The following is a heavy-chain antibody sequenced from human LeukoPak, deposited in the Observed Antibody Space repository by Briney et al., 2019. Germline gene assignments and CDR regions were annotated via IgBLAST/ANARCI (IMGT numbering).Heavy chain of an antibody. CDR1: GFTFSSYW. V-gene: IGHV3-7*01. CDR3: ARGPSTPPFDY. Sequence: PGGSLRLSCAASGFTFSSYWMSWVRQAPGKGLEWVANIKQDGSEKYYVDSVKGRFTISRDNTKNSLYLQMNSLRAEDTAVYYCARGPSTPPFDYWGQGTLVTVSS. CDR2: IKQDGSEK. D-gene: IGHD2/OR15-2a*01. J-gene: IGHJ4*02.